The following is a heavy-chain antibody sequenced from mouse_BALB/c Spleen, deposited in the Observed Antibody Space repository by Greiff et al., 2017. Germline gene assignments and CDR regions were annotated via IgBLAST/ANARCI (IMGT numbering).Heavy chain of an antibody. J-gene: IGHJ4*01. V-gene: IGHV1S135*01. CDR1: GYAFTSYN. CDR2: IDPYNGGT. CDR3: ARSEKHYYGSRGDAMDY. Sequence: EVQLQQSGPELVKPGASVKVSCKASGYAFTSYNMYWVKQSHGKSLEWIGYIDPYNGGTSYNQKFKGKATLTVDKSSSTAYMHLNSLTSEDSAVYYCARSEKHYYGSRGDAMDYWGQGTSVTVSS. D-gene: IGHD1-1*01.